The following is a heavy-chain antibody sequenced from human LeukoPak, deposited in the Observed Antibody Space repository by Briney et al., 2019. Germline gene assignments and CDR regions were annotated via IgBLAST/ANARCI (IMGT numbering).Heavy chain of an antibody. J-gene: IGHJ6*02. Sequence: GGSLRLSCAASGFTFSSYSMNWVRQAPGKGLEWVSSISSSGSSYKYYSDSVKGRFTISRDNAKSSLYLQMNSLRVEDTAVYYCAPAAIGGSYYGMDVWGQGTTVTVSS. CDR3: APAAIGGSYYGMDV. V-gene: IGHV3-21*01. D-gene: IGHD2-2*02. CDR1: GFTFSSYS. CDR2: ISSSGSSYK.